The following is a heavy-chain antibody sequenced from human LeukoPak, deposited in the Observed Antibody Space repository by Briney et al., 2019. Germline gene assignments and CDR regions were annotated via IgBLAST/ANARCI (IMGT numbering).Heavy chain of an antibody. CDR2: ISTNGGST. CDR1: GFTFSGSP. V-gene: IGHV3-64*01. D-gene: IGHD1-1*01. Sequence: GGSLRLSCAASGFTFSGSPMHWVRQAPGKGLEYVSAISTNGGSTYYANSVKGRFTISRDNSKNTLFLQMGSLRAEDMAVYYCARGPTPLKLEVRHYYFDYWGQGTLVTVSS. J-gene: IGHJ4*02. CDR3: ARGPTPLKLEVRHYYFDY.